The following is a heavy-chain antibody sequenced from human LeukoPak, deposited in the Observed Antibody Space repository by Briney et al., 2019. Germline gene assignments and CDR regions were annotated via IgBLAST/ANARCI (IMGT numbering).Heavy chain of an antibody. Sequence: ASVKVSCKVSGYTLTELSMHWVRQAPGKGLEWMGGFDPEDGETIYAQKFQGRVTMTEDTSTDTAYMELSRLRSDDTAVYYCARYSGSPSWYYGMDVWGQGTTVTVSS. CDR1: GYTLTELS. CDR2: FDPEDGET. CDR3: ARYSGSPSWYYGMDV. J-gene: IGHJ6*02. V-gene: IGHV1-24*01. D-gene: IGHD1-26*01.